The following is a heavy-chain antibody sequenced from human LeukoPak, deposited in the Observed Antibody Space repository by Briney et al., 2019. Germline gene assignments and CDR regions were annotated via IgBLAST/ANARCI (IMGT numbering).Heavy chain of an antibody. D-gene: IGHD3-10*01. V-gene: IGHV3-21*04. CDR1: GFTFSSYS. Sequence: GGSLRLSCAASGFTFSSYSMNWVRQAPGKGLEWVSSISSRSSYIYYADLVKGRFTISRDNSKNTLYLQMNSLRAEDTAVYYCAKDREVRGVIPYFDCWGQGTLVTVSS. CDR3: AKDREVRGVIPYFDC. CDR2: ISSRSSYI. J-gene: IGHJ4*02.